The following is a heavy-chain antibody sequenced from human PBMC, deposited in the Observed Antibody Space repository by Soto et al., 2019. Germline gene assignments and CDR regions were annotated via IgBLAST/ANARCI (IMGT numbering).Heavy chain of an antibody. CDR3: AKDLGGNGLPIDY. J-gene: IGHJ4*02. CDR2: ISYDGSNK. V-gene: IGHV3-30*18. D-gene: IGHD2-15*01. CDR1: GFTFSSYG. Sequence: QVQLVESGGGVVQPGRSLRLSCAASGFTFSSYGMHWVRQAPGKGLEWVAVISYDGSNKYYADSVKGRFTISRDNSKNTLYLQMYSLRAEDTAVYYCAKDLGGNGLPIDYWGQGTLVTVSS.